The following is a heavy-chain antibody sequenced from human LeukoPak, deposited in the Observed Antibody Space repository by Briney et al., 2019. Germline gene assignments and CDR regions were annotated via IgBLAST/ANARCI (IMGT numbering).Heavy chain of an antibody. CDR3: VRLWGGEGYSLGWFDS. CDR1: GASISSGSYY. Sequence: SETLSLTCIVSGASISSGSYYYNWIRQPAGKGLEWIGRIFTSGSTNYNPSLKSRVTISFDTSKNHFSLKLSSVTAADTAVYYCVRLWGGEGYSLGWFDSWGQGTRVTVSS. CDR2: IFTSGST. V-gene: IGHV4-61*02. D-gene: IGHD5-24*01. J-gene: IGHJ5*01.